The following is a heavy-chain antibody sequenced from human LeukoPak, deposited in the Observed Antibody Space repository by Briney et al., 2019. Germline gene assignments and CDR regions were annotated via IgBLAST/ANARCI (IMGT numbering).Heavy chain of an antibody. CDR3: AKDTPTAGRYDAFDI. V-gene: IGHV3-48*01. Sequence: GGSLRLSCAASGFTFSSYSMNWVRQAPGKGLEWVSYISSSSSTIYYADSVKGRFTISRDNSKNTLYLQMNSLRAEDTAVYYCAKDTPTAGRYDAFDIWGQGTMVTVSS. CDR2: ISSSSSTI. D-gene: IGHD2-8*02. CDR1: GFTFSSYS. J-gene: IGHJ3*02.